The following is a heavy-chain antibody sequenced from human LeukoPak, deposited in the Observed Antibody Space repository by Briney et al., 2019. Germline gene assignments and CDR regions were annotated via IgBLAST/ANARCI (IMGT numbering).Heavy chain of an antibody. D-gene: IGHD4-17*01. V-gene: IGHV3-48*03. CDR3: ARVQATVTMFYIDY. CDR2: ISSSGSTR. Sequence: QSGGSLRLSCAASGFTFSSYEMNWVRQAPGKGLEWVSYISSSGSTRYYADSVKGRFTISRDNAKNSLYLQMNSLRAEDTAAYYCARVQATVTMFYIDYWGQGTLVTVSS. CDR1: GFTFSSYE. J-gene: IGHJ4*02.